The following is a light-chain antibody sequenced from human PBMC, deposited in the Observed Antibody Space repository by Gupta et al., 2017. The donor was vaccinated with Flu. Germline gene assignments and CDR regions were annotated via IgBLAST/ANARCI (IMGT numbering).Light chain of an antibody. J-gene: IGLJ2*01. V-gene: IGLV1-51*02. CDR1: SSNIGNNY. CDR3: GTGDRSLSAVV. Sequence: QPVLTQPPSVSAAPGQKVTISCTGSSSNIGNNYVSWYQQLPGTAPKLLIYENNKRPSGIPDRFSGSESGTSATLGITGLQTGDEADYYCGTGDRSLSAVVFGVGTKLTVL. CDR2: ENN.